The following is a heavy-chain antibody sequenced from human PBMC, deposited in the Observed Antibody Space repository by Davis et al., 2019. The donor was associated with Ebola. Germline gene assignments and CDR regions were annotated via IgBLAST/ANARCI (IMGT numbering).Heavy chain of an antibody. V-gene: IGHV3-53*01. J-gene: IGHJ4*02. CDR2: IYSGGRT. CDR1: GFTVSSNY. Sequence: GESLKISCAASGFTVSSNYMSWVRQAPGKGLEWVSVIYSGGRTNYADSVKGRFTISRDNSKNMLYLQMNSLRAEDTAVYYCARDSGSGSHYKGFDYWGLGTLVTVSS. D-gene: IGHD3-10*01. CDR3: ARDSGSGSHYKGFDY.